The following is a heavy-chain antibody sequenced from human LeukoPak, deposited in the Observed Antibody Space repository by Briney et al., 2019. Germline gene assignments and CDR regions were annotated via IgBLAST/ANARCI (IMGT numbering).Heavy chain of an antibody. CDR2: IYHSGST. D-gene: IGHD6-19*01. CDR1: GGSISSGDYY. CDR3: AGSHIAVAGTSYFDY. V-gene: IGHV4-30-2*01. J-gene: IGHJ4*02. Sequence: PSETLSLTCTVSGGSISSGDYYWSWIRQPPGKGLEWIGYIYHSGSTYYNPSLKSRVTISVDRSKNQFSLKLSSVTAADTAVYYCAGSHIAVAGTSYFDYWGQGTLVTVSS.